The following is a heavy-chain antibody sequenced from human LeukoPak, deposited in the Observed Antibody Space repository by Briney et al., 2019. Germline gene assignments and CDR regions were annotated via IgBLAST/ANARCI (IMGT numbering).Heavy chain of an antibody. D-gene: IGHD4-17*01. CDR1: GFTFSSYW. CDR2: IKQDGSEK. J-gene: IGHJ4*02. Sequence: GGSLRLSCAASGFTFSSYWMSWVRQAPGKGLEWVANIKQDGSEKYYVDSVKGRFTMSRDNAKNTLYLQMNSLRVEDTAVYYCARVKFGDYAVDYWGQGTLVTVSS. CDR3: ARVKFGDYAVDY. V-gene: IGHV3-7*01.